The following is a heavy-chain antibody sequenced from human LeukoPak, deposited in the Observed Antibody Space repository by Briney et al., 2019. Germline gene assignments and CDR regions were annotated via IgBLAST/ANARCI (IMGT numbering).Heavy chain of an antibody. CDR3: ARQEVLLWFGHFDY. V-gene: IGHV4-39*01. CDR2: IYYSGST. J-gene: IGHJ4*02. D-gene: IGHD3-10*01. Sequence: SETLSLTCTVSGGSISSSSYYWGWIRQPPGKGLEWIGSIYYSGSTYYNPSLKSRVTISVDTSKNQFSLKLSSVTAADTAVYYCARQEVLLWFGHFDYWGQETLVTVSS. CDR1: GGSISSSSYY.